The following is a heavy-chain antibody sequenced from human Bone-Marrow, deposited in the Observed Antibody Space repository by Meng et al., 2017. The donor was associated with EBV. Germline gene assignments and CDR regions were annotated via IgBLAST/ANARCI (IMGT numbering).Heavy chain of an antibody. J-gene: IGHJ5*02. CDR2: ISDVSDYI. V-gene: IGHV3-21*01. D-gene: IGHD1-1*01. Sequence: EVQLVESGGGLVKLGGFLRLSCAASGFDFSTSSMNWVRQAPGRGLEWLSCISDVSDYIYYADSVKGRFTISRDNAENSLYLQMSSLRVEDTAVYYCASGDPLTGIPFDTWGQGTLVTVSS. CDR1: GFDFSTSS. CDR3: ASGDPLTGIPFDT.